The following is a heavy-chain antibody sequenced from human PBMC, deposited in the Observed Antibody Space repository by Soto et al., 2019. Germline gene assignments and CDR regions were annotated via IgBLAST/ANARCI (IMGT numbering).Heavy chain of an antibody. CDR2: INDRGST. CDR1: GGSFSGYD. Sequence: QVQLQQWGAGLLKPSETLSLTCGVSGGSFSGYDWNWIRQAPGKGLEWIGEINDRGSTNYNPSLKSRVSISVDTSKNQCSLKLTSGTAAEQAVSYCARGAEIFGGQGTLVTVSS. J-gene: IGHJ4*02. CDR3: ARGAEIF. V-gene: IGHV4-34*01. D-gene: IGHD3-9*01.